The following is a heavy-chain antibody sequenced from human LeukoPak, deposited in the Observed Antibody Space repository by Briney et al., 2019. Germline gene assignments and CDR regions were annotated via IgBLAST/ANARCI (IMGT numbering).Heavy chain of an antibody. J-gene: IGHJ6*02. CDR2: INPNSGGT. D-gene: IGHD2-2*01. V-gene: IGHV1-2*02. Sequence: GASVKVSCKASGYTFTGYYMHWVRQAPGQGLEWMGWINPNSGGTNYAQKFQGRVTMTRDTSISTAYMELSRLRSDDTAVYYCARELIVVVPAANRGGSGYYYHGMDVWGQGTTVTVSS. CDR3: ARELIVVVPAANRGGSGYYYHGMDV. CDR1: GYTFTGYY.